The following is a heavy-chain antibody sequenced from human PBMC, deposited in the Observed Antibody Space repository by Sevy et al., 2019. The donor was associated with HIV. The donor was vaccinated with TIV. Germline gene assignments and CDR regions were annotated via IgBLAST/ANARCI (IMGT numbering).Heavy chain of an antibody. D-gene: IGHD6-6*01. CDR2: ISSSSSTI. V-gene: IGHV3-48*02. Sequence: GGSLRLSCAASGFTFSSYSMNWVRQAPGKGLEWVSYISSSSSTIYYADSVKGRFTISRDNAKNSLYLQMNSLRDEDTAVYYCARDGTPNLYSSSGHYFVYWGQGTLVTDSS. J-gene: IGHJ4*02. CDR1: GFTFSSYS. CDR3: ARDGTPNLYSSSGHYFVY.